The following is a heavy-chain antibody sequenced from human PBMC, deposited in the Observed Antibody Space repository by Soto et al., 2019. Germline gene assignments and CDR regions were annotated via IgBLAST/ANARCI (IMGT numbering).Heavy chain of an antibody. CDR1: GGSISSSSYY. CDR2: IYYSGST. D-gene: IGHD3-22*01. J-gene: IGHJ5*02. CDR3: AMTYDSSGYYYGHWFDP. Sequence: PWETLSLTCTVSGGSISSSSYYWGWIRQPPGKGLEWIGSIYYSGSTYYNPSLKSRVTISVDTSKNQFSLKLSSVTAADTAVYYCAMTYDSSGYYYGHWFDPWGQGTLVTVSS. V-gene: IGHV4-39*01.